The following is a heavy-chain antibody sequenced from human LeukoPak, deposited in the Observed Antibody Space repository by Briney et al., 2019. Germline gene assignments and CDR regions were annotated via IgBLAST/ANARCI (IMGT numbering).Heavy chain of an antibody. Sequence: SETLSLTCTDSSGSFSGTSLYWGWIRQPPGMGLEWIGSIYSSGTTHYNPSLKSRVTMSVDTSKNQFSLKLNSVTAADTAVYYCARIRDSSGWLRFDYWGQGTLVTVSS. V-gene: IGHV4-39*07. CDR1: SGSFSGTSLY. J-gene: IGHJ4*02. CDR2: IYSSGTT. CDR3: ARIRDSSGWLRFDY. D-gene: IGHD6-19*01.